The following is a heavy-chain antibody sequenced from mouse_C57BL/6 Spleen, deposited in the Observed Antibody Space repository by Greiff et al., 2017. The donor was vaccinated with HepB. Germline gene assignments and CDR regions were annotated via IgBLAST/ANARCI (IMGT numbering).Heavy chain of an antibody. CDR3: ARGYGSSYPAWFAY. V-gene: IGHV1-55*01. CDR1: GYTFTSYW. CDR2: IYPGSGST. D-gene: IGHD1-1*01. Sequence: QVQLQQPGAELVKPGASVKMSCKASGYTFTSYWITWVKQRPGQGLEWIGEIYPGSGSTNYNEKFKSKATLTVDTSSSTAYMQLSSLTSEDSAVYYCARGYGSSYPAWFAYWGQGTLVTVSA. J-gene: IGHJ3*01.